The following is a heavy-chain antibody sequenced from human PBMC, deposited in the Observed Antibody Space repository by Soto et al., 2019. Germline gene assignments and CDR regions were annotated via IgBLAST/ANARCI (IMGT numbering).Heavy chain of an antibody. Sequence: QVQLQESGPGLVKPSETLSLTCTVSGGSISSYYWCWIRQPPGKGLQWIGYINYSGSTNYNPSRLSRVTISVDTSMNQFSRKLSSVTAADTSGYYCTRGYCAGFDYWGQGTLFTVSS. CDR3: TRGYCAGFDY. V-gene: IGHV4-59*01. D-gene: IGHD2-8*02. J-gene: IGHJ4*02. CDR2: INYSGST. CDR1: GGSISSYY.